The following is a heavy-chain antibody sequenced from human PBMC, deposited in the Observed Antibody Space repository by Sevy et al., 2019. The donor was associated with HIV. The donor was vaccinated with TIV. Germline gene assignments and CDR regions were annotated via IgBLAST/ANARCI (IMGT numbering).Heavy chain of an antibody. J-gene: IGHJ4*02. CDR2: IYYSGST. Sequence: SETLSLTCTVSGGSISSSSYYWGWIRQPPGKGLEWIGSIYYSGSTYYNPSLKSRVTISVDTSKNQFSLKLSSVTAADTAGYYCARLGDHDYGDYSCYLWGQGILVTVSS. CDR3: ARLGDHDYGDYSCYL. D-gene: IGHD4-17*01. CDR1: GGSISSSSYY. V-gene: IGHV4-39*01.